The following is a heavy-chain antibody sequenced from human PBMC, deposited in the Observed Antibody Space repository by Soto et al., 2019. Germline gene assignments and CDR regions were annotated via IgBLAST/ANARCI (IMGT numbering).Heavy chain of an antibody. D-gene: IGHD5-18*01. J-gene: IGHJ6*02. V-gene: IGHV4-31*03. Sequence: PSETLSLTCTVSGGSIRSGGYYWSWVRQNPRKGLDLICNIYYSGNTYYNPSLKSRLTISVDTSKNQFFLILSSVSAADTAVYYCARDRLMATAGTARHYFGLDVWGQGTTVTVSS. CDR2: IYYSGNT. CDR1: GGSIRSGGYY. CDR3: ARDRLMATAGTARHYFGLDV.